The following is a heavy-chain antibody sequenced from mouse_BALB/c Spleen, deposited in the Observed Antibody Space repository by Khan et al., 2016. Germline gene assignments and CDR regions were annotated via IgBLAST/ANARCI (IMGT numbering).Heavy chain of an antibody. CDR2: ISYDGSN. D-gene: IGHD1-1*01. CDR3: ERNNYGRSWYFDV. V-gene: IGHV3-6*02. J-gene: IGHJ1*01. CDR1: GYSITSGYY. Sequence: EVQLQESGPGLVKPSQSLSLTCSVTGYSITSGYYWNWIRQFPGNKLEWMGYISYDGSNKYNPSLKNRISITRATSKNQFFLKLNSVTTEDTATYNCERNNYGRSWYFDVWGAGTTVTVSS.